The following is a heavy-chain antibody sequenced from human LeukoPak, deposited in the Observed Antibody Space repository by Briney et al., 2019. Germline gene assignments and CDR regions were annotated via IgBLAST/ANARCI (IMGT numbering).Heavy chain of an antibody. CDR3: ARGHTAVTRHFDF. J-gene: IGHJ4*02. Sequence: GGSLRLSCAASGFTFTTYSMTWVRQAPGKGLEWVSIISSGSSAIFSADALKGRFTISRDDAKNLLYLDMNSLRAEDTAVYYRARGHTAVTRHFDFWGQGTLVTVSS. CDR1: GFTFTTYS. V-gene: IGHV3-21*01. D-gene: IGHD4-17*01. CDR2: ISSGSSAI.